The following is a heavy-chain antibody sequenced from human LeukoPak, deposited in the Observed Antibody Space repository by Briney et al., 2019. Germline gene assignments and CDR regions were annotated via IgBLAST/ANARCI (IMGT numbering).Heavy chain of an antibody. CDR1: GFTFSSYA. Sequence: PGGSLRISCAASGFTFSSYAMSWVRQAPGKGLEWVSVISGSGTTTHYADSVKGRFTLSSDSSRNTVYFQLNNLRVEDTAIYYCARANWVSSTDAVRWGQGTLVTVSS. J-gene: IGHJ4*02. V-gene: IGHV3-23*01. CDR3: ARANWVSSTDAVR. D-gene: IGHD3-16*01. CDR2: ISGSGTTT.